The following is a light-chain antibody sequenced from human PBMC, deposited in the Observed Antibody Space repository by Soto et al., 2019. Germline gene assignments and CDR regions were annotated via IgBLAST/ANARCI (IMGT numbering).Light chain of an antibody. CDR2: EVT. V-gene: IGLV2-14*01. CDR3: SSYTSNSIPVV. CDR1: SSDVGAYKY. Sequence: QSALTQPPSASGSPGQSVTISCTGTSSDVGAYKYVSWYQQHPGKAPKLLIYEVTNRPSGVSNRFSGSKSGNTASLTISGLQAEDEADYYCSSYTSNSIPVVFGGGTKLTVL. J-gene: IGLJ2*01.